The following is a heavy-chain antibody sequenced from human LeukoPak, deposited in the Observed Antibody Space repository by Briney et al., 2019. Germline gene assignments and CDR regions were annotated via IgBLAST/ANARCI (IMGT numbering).Heavy chain of an antibody. Sequence: GGSLRLSCAASGFTFSDYYMSWIRQAPGKGLEWVAVLRKVGTTFYTDSVKGRFTISRDTSKNTLNLQMNSLRAEDTAVYYCAREGEKGDGYNHGLDYWGQGTLVTVSS. CDR2: LRKVGTT. D-gene: IGHD5-24*01. J-gene: IGHJ4*02. CDR3: AREGEKGDGYNHGLDY. V-gene: IGHV3-53*01. CDR1: GFTFSDYY.